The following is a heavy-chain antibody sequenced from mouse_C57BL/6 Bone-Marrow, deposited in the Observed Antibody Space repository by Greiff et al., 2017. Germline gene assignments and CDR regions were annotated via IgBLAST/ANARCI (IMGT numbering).Heavy chain of an antibody. CDR3: AFDYPYAMGY. V-gene: IGHV1-64*01. CDR2: IHPNSGST. Sequence: QVQLQQPGAELVKPGASVKLSCKASGYTFTSYWMHWVKQRPGQGLEWIGMIHPNSGSTNYNEKFKSKATLTVDKSSITAYMQLSSLTAEASAVYYCAFDYPYAMGYWGQGTSVTVSS. CDR1: GYTFTSYW. D-gene: IGHD2-4*01. J-gene: IGHJ4*01.